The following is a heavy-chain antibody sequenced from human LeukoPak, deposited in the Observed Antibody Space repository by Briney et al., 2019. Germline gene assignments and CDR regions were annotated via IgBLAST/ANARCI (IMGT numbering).Heavy chain of an antibody. V-gene: IGHV3-21*01. D-gene: IGHD3-3*01. CDR3: ARVMDFWSGPNWLDP. J-gene: IGHJ5*02. Sequence: PGGSLRLSCAASGFIFSSYSMNWVRQAPGKGLEWVSSISSSSSYIYYADSVKGRFTISRDNAKNSLYLQMNSLRAEDTAVYYCARVMDFWSGPNWLDPWGQGTLVTVSS. CDR1: GFIFSSYS. CDR2: ISSSSSYI.